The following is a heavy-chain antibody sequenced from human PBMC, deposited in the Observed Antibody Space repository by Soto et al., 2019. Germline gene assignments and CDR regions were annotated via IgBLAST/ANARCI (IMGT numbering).Heavy chain of an antibody. CDR1: GFTFSSYT. Sequence: EVQVLESGGGLVQPGGSLRLSCAASGFTFSSYTMAWVRQAPGKGLEWVSSISGSGGSPNYADSVQGRFTISRDNYKNTVSLQMNSMRAEDTATYHCTKARCNGDSCYVPDYWGHGTLVIVSS. CDR3: TKARCNGDSCYVPDY. D-gene: IGHD2-15*01. V-gene: IGHV3-23*01. J-gene: IGHJ4*01. CDR2: ISGSGGSP.